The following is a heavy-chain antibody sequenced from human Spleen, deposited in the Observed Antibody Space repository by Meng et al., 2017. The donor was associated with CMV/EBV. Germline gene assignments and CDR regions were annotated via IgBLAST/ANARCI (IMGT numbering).Heavy chain of an antibody. CDR3: ARAGAAVTTNFDF. V-gene: IGHV1-18*01. CDR1: CYYFDIYG. J-gene: IGHJ4*02. Sequence: CEASCYYFDIYGISWVRQAPGRGLEWVGWVSAETGDTSYGQKFQGRVTVTADTFTKTAYMEMRSLRSDDSAIYYCARAGAAVTTNFDFWGQGTLVTVSS. CDR2: VSAETGDT. D-gene: IGHD4-17*01.